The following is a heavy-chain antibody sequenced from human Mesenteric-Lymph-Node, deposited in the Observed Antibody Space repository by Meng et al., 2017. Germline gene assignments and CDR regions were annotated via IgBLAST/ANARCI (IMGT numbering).Heavy chain of an antibody. D-gene: IGHD1-26*01. Sequence: GESLKISCAASGFTVSSYDMHWVRPATGKGLEWVSVSGTAGDTYYPGSVKGRFTISRDNAKNTVYLQMNSLRAEDTAVYYCARGLSGSYGRFDIWGQGTMVTVSS. CDR3: ARGLSGSYGRFDI. V-gene: IGHV3-13*01. CDR1: GFTVSSYD. CDR2: SGTAGDT. J-gene: IGHJ3*02.